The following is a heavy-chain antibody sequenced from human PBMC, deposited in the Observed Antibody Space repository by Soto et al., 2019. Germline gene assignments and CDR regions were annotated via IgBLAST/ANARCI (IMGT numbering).Heavy chain of an antibody. CDR1: GFTFSTTG. CDR2: ISHDGGVK. Sequence: QVHLVESGGGVVQPGRSLRLSCAASGFTFSTTGMHWVRQAPGKGLEWVAMISHDGGVKHYTDSVKGRFTISRDTSNNTVYLQMNSLRPEYTAMYHCAKDLYGAGWYNYFDPWGQGTLVTVSS. CDR3: AKDLYGAGWYNYFDP. D-gene: IGHD6-19*01. V-gene: IGHV3-30*18. J-gene: IGHJ5*02.